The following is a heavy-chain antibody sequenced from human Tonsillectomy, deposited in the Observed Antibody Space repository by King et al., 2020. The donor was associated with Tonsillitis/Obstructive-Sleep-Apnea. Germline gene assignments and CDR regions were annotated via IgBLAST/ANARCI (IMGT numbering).Heavy chain of an antibody. Sequence: VQLVESGGGLVKPGGSLRLSCAASGFTFTTYSMNWVRQAPGKGLEWVSSISSSGSYIYYADSLKGRFTISRDNAKNSLYLQMNSLRAEDTAVYYCASTAAGTGWFDPWGQGTLVTVSS. V-gene: IGHV3-21*01. CDR2: ISSSGSYI. CDR1: GFTFTTYS. J-gene: IGHJ5*02. D-gene: IGHD6-13*01. CDR3: ASTAAGTGWFDP.